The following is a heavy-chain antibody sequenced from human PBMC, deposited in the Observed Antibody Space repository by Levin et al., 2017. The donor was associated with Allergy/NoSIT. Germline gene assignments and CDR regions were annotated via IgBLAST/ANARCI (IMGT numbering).Heavy chain of an antibody. Sequence: PGGSLRLSCAASGFTFSSYSMNWVRQAPGKGLEWVSYISSSSSTIYYADSVKGRFTISRDNAKNSLYLQMNSLRAEDTAVYYCARCTEWPLRGVIIPGAFDIWGQGTMVTVSS. J-gene: IGHJ3*02. V-gene: IGHV3-48*01. CDR1: GFTFSSYS. CDR3: ARCTEWPLRGVIIPGAFDI. D-gene: IGHD3-10*01. CDR2: ISSSSSTI.